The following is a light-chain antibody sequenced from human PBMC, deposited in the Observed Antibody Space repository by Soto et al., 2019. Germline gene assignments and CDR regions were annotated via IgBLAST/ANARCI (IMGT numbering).Light chain of an antibody. J-gene: IGKJ1*01. Sequence: EIVLTQSPDTLSLSPGERATLSCRASQSVTTYLAWYQQKPGQAPRLLIYDASNRATGIPARFSGSGSGTDFTLTISSLEPEDFAVYYCQQRSNWPPLISFGQGTRWIS. CDR2: DAS. CDR1: QSVTTY. V-gene: IGKV3-11*01. CDR3: QQRSNWPPLIS.